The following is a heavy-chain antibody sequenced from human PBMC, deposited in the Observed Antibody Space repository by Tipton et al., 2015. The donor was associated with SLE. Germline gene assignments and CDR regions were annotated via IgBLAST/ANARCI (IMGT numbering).Heavy chain of an antibody. CDR2: IYTSGST. CDR1: GGSISSDTYY. D-gene: IGHD7-27*01. V-gene: IGHV4-61*09. Sequence: TLSLTCIVSGGSISSDTYYWSWLLQPAGKGLEWIGDIYTSGSTNYNPTLKTRVTISVDMSKNQFSPKLSSVTAADTAVYYCARTWGSGSPGAFDIWGQGTVVTVSS. J-gene: IGHJ3*02. CDR3: ARTWGSGSPGAFDI.